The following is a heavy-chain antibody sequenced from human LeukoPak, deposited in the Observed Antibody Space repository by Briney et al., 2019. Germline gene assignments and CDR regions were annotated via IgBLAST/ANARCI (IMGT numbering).Heavy chain of an antibody. D-gene: IGHD2-15*01. V-gene: IGHV5-51*01. J-gene: IGHJ4*02. CDR3: ALNPRGYCSGGSCYIGY. CDR2: IYPGGSDT. CDR1: GYSFANYW. Sequence: GESLKISCKGSGYSFANYWISWVRQMPGKGLEWMGIIYPGGSDTRYNPSFQGQVTISADKSISTAYLSWSSLKASDTAMYYCALNPRGYCSGGSCYIGYWGRGTLVTVSS.